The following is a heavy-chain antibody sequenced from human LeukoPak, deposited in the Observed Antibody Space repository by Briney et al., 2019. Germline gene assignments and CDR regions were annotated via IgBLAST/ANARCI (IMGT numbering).Heavy chain of an antibody. V-gene: IGHV3-48*01. CDR2: INHNGKTI. CDR3: ARDNDWAFDY. Sequence: GGSLRLSCAASGFTFSSYVMSWVRQAPGKGLEWVSYINHNGKTIYYADSVKGRFTISRDNAKNSLYLQMNSLRGEDTAVYYCARDNDWAFDYWGQGTLVTVSS. D-gene: IGHD3-9*01. J-gene: IGHJ4*02. CDR1: GFTFSSYV.